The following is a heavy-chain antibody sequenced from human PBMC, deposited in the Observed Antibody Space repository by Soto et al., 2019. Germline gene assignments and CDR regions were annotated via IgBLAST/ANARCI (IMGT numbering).Heavy chain of an antibody. V-gene: IGHV3-30-3*01. CDR2: ISYDGSNK. D-gene: IGHD3-3*01. CDR3: AREVKKSRFLEWLLPYNWFDP. J-gene: IGHJ5*02. Sequence: QVQLVESGGGVVQPGRSLRLSCAASGFTFSSYAMHWVRQAPGKGLEWVAVISYDGSNKYYADSVKGRFTISRDNSKNTLYLQMKSLRAEDTAVYYCAREVKKSRFLEWLLPYNWFDPWGQGTLVTVSS. CDR1: GFTFSSYA.